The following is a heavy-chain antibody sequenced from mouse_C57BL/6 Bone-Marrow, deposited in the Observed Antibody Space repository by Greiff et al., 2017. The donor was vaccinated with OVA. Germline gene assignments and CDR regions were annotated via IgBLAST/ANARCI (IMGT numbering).Heavy chain of an antibody. CDR3: ARLDPYYAMDY. CDR2: INSDGGST. Sequence: EVMLVESGGGLVQPGESLKISCESNEYEFPSHDMSWVRKTPEKRLELVAAINSDGGSTYYPDSMERRFIISRDNTKKTLYMQMSSLRSEDTALYYCARLDPYYAMDYWGQGTSVTVSS. CDR1: EYEFPSHD. V-gene: IGHV5-2*01. J-gene: IGHJ4*01.